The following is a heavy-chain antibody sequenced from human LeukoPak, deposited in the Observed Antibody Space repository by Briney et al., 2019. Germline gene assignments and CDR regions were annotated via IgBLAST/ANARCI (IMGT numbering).Heavy chain of an antibody. CDR1: GGSISSYY. CDR2: IYYSGST. Sequence: SETLSLTCTVYGGSISSYYWSWIRQPPGKGLEWIGYIYYSGSTNYNPSLKSRATISVDTSKNQFSLKLSSVTAADTGVYYCARVDSSGWYEAIRWFDPWGQGTLVTVSS. V-gene: IGHV4-59*01. CDR3: ARVDSSGWYEAIRWFDP. J-gene: IGHJ5*02. D-gene: IGHD6-19*01.